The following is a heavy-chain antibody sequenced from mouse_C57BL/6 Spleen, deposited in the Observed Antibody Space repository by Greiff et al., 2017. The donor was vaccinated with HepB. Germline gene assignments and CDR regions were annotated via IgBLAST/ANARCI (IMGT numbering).Heavy chain of an antibody. Sequence: VQLQQSGPELVKPGASVKISCKASGYSFTDYYMNWVKQRNGKSLEWIGVINPNYGTTSYNQKFKGKATLTVDQSSSTAYMQLNSLASEDSAVYYCARKANWDVRRAMDYWGQGTSVTVSS. CDR2: INPNYGTT. CDR3: ARKANWDVRRAMDY. J-gene: IGHJ4*01. V-gene: IGHV1-39*01. D-gene: IGHD4-1*01. CDR1: GYSFTDYY.